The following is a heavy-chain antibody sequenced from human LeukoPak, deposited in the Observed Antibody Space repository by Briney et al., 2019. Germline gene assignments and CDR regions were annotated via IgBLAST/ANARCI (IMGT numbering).Heavy chain of an antibody. CDR3: ARGPLVVPAAVPSGGWFDP. CDR2: IRSDGSDT. CDR1: GFTFSDTW. V-gene: IGHV3-74*01. J-gene: IGHJ5*02. D-gene: IGHD2-2*01. Sequence: GGSLRLSCAASGFTFSDTWMHWVRQAPGEGLVWVSRIRSDGSDTRYAESVKGRFTISRDNAKNTLYLQMNSLRAEDTAVYYCARGPLVVPAAVPSGGWFDPWGQGTLVTVSS.